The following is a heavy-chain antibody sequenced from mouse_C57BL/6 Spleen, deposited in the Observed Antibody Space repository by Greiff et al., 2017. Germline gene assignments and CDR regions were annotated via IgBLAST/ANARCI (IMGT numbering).Heavy chain of an antibody. CDR1: GYTFTSYW. D-gene: IGHD1-1*01. CDR3: ARLDYYGRSYAYYFDY. Sequence: QVQLQQPGAELVMPGASVKLSCKASGYTFTSYWMHWVKQRPGQGLEWIGEIDPSDSYTNYTQKFKGKSTLTVDTSSSTAYMQLSSLTSEDSAVYYCARLDYYGRSYAYYFDYGGQGTTLTVSS. V-gene: IGHV1-69*01. J-gene: IGHJ2*01. CDR2: IDPSDSYT.